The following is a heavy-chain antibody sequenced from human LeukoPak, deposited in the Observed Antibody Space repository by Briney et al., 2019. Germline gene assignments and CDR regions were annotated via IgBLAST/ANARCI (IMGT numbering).Heavy chain of an antibody. CDR2: INGDGRST. CDR1: GFTFSSYW. V-gene: IGHV3-74*01. Sequence: GGSLRLSCSASGFTFSSYWMHWVRQVPGKGLVWVSRINGDGRSTSYADSVKGRFTISRDNAKNTLYLQMDSLRVDDTAVYYCTREVPTTYWGQGTLVTVSS. J-gene: IGHJ4*02. CDR3: TREVPTTY. D-gene: IGHD5-12*01.